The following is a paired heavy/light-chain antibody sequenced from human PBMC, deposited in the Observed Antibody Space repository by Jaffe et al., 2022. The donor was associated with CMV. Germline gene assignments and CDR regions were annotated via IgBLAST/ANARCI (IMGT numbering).Light chain of an antibody. J-gene: IGKJ1*01. Sequence: EIVLTQSPGTLSLSPGERATLSCRASQSVSSSYLAWYQQKPGQAPRLLIYGASSRATGIPDRFSGSGSGTDFTLTISRLEPEDFAVYYCQQYGSSLRTFGQGTKVEIK. V-gene: IGKV3-20*01. CDR2: GAS. CDR3: QQYGSSLRT. CDR1: QSVSSSY.
Heavy chain of an antibody. CDR1: GGSISSSSYY. D-gene: IGHD2-21*02. Sequence: QLQLQESGPGLVKPSETLSLTCTVSGGSISSSSYYWGWIRQPPGKGLEWIGSIYYSGSTYYNPSLKSRVTISVDTSKNQFSLKLSSVTAADTAVYYCASLYCGGDCYYARGAFDIWGQGTMVTVSS. CDR3: ASLYCGGDCYYARGAFDI. CDR2: IYYSGST. J-gene: IGHJ3*02. V-gene: IGHV4-39*01.